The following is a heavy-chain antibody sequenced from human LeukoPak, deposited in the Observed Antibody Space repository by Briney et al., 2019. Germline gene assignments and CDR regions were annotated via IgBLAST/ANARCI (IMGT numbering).Heavy chain of an antibody. Sequence: GGSLRLSCAASGFTFDDYAMHWVRQAPGKGLEWVSLISWDGGSTYYADSVKGRFTISRDNSKNSLYLQMNSLRAEDNALYYCARGLAATNYYYGMDVWGQGTTVTVSS. CDR1: GFTFDDYA. D-gene: IGHD6-13*01. CDR2: ISWDGGST. V-gene: IGHV3-43D*03. J-gene: IGHJ6*02. CDR3: ARGLAATNYYYGMDV.